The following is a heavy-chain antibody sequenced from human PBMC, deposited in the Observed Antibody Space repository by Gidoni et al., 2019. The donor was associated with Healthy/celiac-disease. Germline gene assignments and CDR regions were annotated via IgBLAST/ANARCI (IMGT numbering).Heavy chain of an antibody. CDR2: IWYDGSNK. Sequence: QVQLVESGGGVVQPGRSLRLSCAASGFTFSSYGMHWVRQAPGKGLEWVAGIWYDGSNKYYADSVKGRFTISRDNSKNTLYLQMNSLRAEDTAVYYCAREGGCSGGSCYSIDVSWGGMDVWGQGTTVTVSS. CDR1: GFTFSSYG. CDR3: AREGGCSGGSCYSIDVSWGGMDV. J-gene: IGHJ6*02. V-gene: IGHV3-33*01. D-gene: IGHD2-15*01.